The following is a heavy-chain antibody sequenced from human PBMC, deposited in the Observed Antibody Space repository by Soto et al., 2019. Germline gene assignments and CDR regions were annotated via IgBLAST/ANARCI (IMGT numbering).Heavy chain of an antibody. J-gene: IGHJ6*01. Sequence: GDSLKISCKGSGYSCTSYWISWVRQRPGKGLEWMGRIDPSDSYTNYSPSFQGHVTISADKSISTAYLQWSSLKASDTAMYYCAKPKPDAARIDTRGGQYYYCGMGAWGQAITV. D-gene: IGHD5-18*01. CDR3: AKPKPDAARIDTRGGQYYYCGMGA. CDR2: IDPSDSYT. CDR1: GYSCTSYW. V-gene: IGHV5-10-1*01.